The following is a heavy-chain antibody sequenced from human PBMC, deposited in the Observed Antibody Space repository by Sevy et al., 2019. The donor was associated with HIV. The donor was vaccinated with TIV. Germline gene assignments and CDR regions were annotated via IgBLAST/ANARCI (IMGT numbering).Heavy chain of an antibody. V-gene: IGHV3-30*04. CDR2: ISHDGTNK. CDR3: ASFPITMVRGIRDY. CDR1: EFMFSSYA. Sequence: GGSLRLSCAASEFMFSSYAIHWVRQGPGKGLEWVAIISHDGTNKSYADSVEGRFTVSRDNSRNTLYLHMNSLRAEDTAVYYCASFPITMVRGIRDYWGQGTLVTVS. D-gene: IGHD3-10*01. J-gene: IGHJ4*02.